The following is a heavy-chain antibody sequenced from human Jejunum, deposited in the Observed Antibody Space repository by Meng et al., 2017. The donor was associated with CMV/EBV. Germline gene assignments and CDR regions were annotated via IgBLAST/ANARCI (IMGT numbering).Heavy chain of an antibody. CDR1: GFSLSRYW. D-gene: IGHD3-16*01. V-gene: IGHV3-74*01. Sequence: CAASGFSLSRYWVHWVRQAPGKGLVWVSRITSDGTSTGYADSVKGRFTISRDNAKNTLYLQMNSLRDEDTAVYYCARDDWGLGDYWGQGTLVTVSS. CDR3: ARDDWGLGDY. J-gene: IGHJ4*02. CDR2: ITSDGTST.